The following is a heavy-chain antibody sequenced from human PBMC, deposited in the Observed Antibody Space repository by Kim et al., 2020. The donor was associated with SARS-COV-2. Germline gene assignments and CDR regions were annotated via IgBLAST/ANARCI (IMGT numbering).Heavy chain of an antibody. J-gene: IGHJ4*02. CDR1: GGSISSGGYS. V-gene: IGHV4-30-2*01. D-gene: IGHD1-26*01. CDR3: ARGIVGANDY. Sequence: SETLSLTCAVSGGSISSGGYSWSWIRPPPGMGLVCFGSIYHSGSTYYNPSLKSRVTISVDRSKNQFSLKLSSVTAADTAVYYCARGIVGANDYWGQGTLVTVSS. CDR2: IYHSGST.